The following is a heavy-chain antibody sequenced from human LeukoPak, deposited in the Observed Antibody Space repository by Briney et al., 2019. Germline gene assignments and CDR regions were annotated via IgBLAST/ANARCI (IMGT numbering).Heavy chain of an antibody. CDR3: ARDSKNYCDSSGYYSGYYFDY. Sequence: ASVKVSCKASGYTFTSYGISWVRQAPGQGLEWMGWISAYNGNTNDAQKLQGRVTMTTDTSTSTAYMELRSLRSDDPAVYYSARDSKNYCDSSGYYSGYYFDYWGHGTLVTVSS. CDR1: GYTFTSYG. V-gene: IGHV1-18*01. D-gene: IGHD3-22*01. J-gene: IGHJ4*01. CDR2: ISAYNGNT.